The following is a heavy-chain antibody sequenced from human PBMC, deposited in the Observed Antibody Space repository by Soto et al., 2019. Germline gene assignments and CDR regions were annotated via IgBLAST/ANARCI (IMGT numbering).Heavy chain of an antibody. CDR2: INTDGSST. D-gene: IGHD1-26*01. CDR3: AKRELNSTGLFQ. J-gene: IGHJ4*02. Sequence: EVQLVESGGGLVQPGGSLRLSCAASGFSFTSYWMHWVRQAPGKGLVWVSRINTDGSSTSYADSVKGRFTISRDNAKKMLFLQINSLRAEDTAIYYCAKRELNSTGLFQWGQGTLVSVSS. V-gene: IGHV3-74*01. CDR1: GFSFTSYW.